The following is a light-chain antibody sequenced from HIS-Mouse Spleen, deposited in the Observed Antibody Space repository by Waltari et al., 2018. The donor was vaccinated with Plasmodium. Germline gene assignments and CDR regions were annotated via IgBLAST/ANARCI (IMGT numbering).Light chain of an antibody. CDR2: DDS. CDR1: NIGSKS. CDR3: QVWDSSSDRPV. J-gene: IGLJ2*01. Sequence: SYVLTQPPSVSVAPGQTARITCGGNNIGSKSVHWYQQKPGQAPVLVVYDDSDRPSGMPGRVSGSNAGNTATLTSSRVEAGDEADYYCQVWDSSSDRPVFGGGTKLTVL. V-gene: IGLV3-21*02.